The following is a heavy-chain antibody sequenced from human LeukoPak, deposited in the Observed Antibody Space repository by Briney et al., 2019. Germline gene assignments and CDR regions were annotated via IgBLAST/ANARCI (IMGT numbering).Heavy chain of an antibody. D-gene: IGHD3-10*01. CDR1: GYTFTSYD. J-gene: IGHJ4*02. CDR2: MNPNSGKT. Sequence: GASVKVSCKASGYTFTSYDIKWVRQATGQGLEWMVWMNPNSGKTGYAQKFQGRVTMTRNTSIGTAYMELSSLRSADTSVYYCARVYHYYGSGSYYACWGQGTLVTVSS. CDR3: ARVYHYYGSGSYYAC. V-gene: IGHV1-8*01.